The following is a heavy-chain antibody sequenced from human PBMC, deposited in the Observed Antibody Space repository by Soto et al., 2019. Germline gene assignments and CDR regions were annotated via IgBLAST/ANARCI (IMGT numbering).Heavy chain of an antibody. V-gene: IGHV4-30-4*01. CDR3: ARDGTVTLYRYFAL. CDR2: IYYSGNT. J-gene: IGHJ2*01. Sequence: QVQLQESGPGLVKPSQTLSLTCTVSGGSISSGDYYWSWVRQPPGKGLEWIGYIYYSGNTYYNPSLKSRVTISIDTSKNQFSLNLSSVTAADTAVYYCARDGTVTLYRYFALWGRGTLVTVSS. CDR1: GGSISSGDYY. D-gene: IGHD4-17*01.